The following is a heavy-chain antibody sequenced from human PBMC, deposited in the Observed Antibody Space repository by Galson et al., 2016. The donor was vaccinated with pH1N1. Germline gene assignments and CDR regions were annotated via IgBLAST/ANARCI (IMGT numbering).Heavy chain of an antibody. Sequence: SLRLSCAASGFTFSRFWMHWVRQAPGKGLVWVSHINTDGSTTDYADSVKGRFTISRDNAKNTLYLQMSSLSAEDTAVYFCARELWSMSGYLGQGELVTVSS. J-gene: IGHJ4*02. CDR3: ARELWSMSGY. D-gene: IGHD2-21*01. V-gene: IGHV3-74*01. CDR1: GFTFSRFW. CDR2: INTDGSTT.